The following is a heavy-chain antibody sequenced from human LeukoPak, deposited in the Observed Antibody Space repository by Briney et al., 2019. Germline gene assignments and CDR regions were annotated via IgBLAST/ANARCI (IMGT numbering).Heavy chain of an antibody. D-gene: IGHD3-3*01. CDR1: GGSISSGGYY. CDR2: IYYSGST. V-gene: IGHV4-31*03. J-gene: IGHJ6*02. CDR3: ARGGDFEALPAV. Sequence: PSETLSLTCTVSGGSISSGGYYWSWIRQHPGKGLEWIGYIYYSGSTYYNPSLKSRVTISVDTSKNQFSLKLSSVTAADTAVYYCARGGDFEALPAVWGQGTTVTVSS.